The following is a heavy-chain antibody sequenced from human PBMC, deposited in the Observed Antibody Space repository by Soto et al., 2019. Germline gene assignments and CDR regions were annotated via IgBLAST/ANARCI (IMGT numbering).Heavy chain of an antibody. Sequence: SETLSLTCAVYGGSFSCYYWSWIRQPPGKGLEWIGEINHSGSTNYNPSLKSRVTISVDTSRNQFSLKLSSVTAADTAVYYCAXQYYYDSSGYPRGYFDYWGQGTLVTVSS. D-gene: IGHD3-22*01. CDR3: AXQYYYDSSGYPRGYFDY. V-gene: IGHV4-34*01. J-gene: IGHJ4*02. CDR2: INHSGST. CDR1: GGSFSCYY.